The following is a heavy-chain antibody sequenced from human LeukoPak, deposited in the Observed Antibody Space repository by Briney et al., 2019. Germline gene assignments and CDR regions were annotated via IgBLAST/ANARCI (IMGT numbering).Heavy chain of an antibody. CDR1: GFTFSSYA. D-gene: IGHD3-10*02. J-gene: IGHJ6*04. CDR2: ISSSGSTI. Sequence: GGSLRLSCAASGFTFSSYAMSWVRQAPGKGLEWVSAISSSGSTIYYADSVKGRFTISRDNAKNSLYLQMNSLRAEDTAVYYCAELGITMIGGVWGKGTTVTVSS. CDR3: AELGITMIGGV. V-gene: IGHV3-48*03.